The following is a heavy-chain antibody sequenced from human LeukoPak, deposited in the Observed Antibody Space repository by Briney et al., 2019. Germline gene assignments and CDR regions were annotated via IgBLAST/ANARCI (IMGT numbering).Heavy chain of an antibody. CDR2: INPNSGGT. CDR3: ARAGRSSSWYEHY. CDR1: GYTFTSYY. J-gene: IGHJ4*02. D-gene: IGHD6-13*01. V-gene: IGHV1-2*02. Sequence: ASVKVSCKASGYTFTSYYMHWVRQAPGQGLEWMGWINPNSGGTNYAQKFQGRVTMTRDTSISTAYMELSRLRSDDTAVYYCARAGRSSSWYEHYWGQGTLVTVSS.